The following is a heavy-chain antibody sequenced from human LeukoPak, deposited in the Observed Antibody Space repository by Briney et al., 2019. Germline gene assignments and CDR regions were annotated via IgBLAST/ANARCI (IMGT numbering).Heavy chain of an antibody. CDR3: AKDLRGCVLRYFDY. Sequence: GGSLRLSCAASGFTFSNYPMSFVRQAPGKGLEWVSTSGGGDNTYYADSVKGRFTISRDESKSTLYLQMSNLRAEDTAVYYCAKDLRGCVLRYFDYWGRGTLVTVSS. CDR1: GFTFSNYP. CDR2: SGGGDNT. J-gene: IGHJ4*02. V-gene: IGHV3-23*01. D-gene: IGHD3-16*01.